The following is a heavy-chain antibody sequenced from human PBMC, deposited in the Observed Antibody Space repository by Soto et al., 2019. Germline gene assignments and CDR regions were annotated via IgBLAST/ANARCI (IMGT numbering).Heavy chain of an antibody. Sequence: EVQLLESGGGLVQPGGSLRLSCAASGFNFKSYDMFWVRQAPGKGPEWVSFVSTSGGRTEYADFVRGRFTISRDNAENTLSLQMNSLAVDDTAVYYCVRKGYDTGWYYDQWGQGTLVTVSS. V-gene: IGHV3-23*01. CDR3: VRKGYDTGWYYDQ. J-gene: IGHJ4*02. CDR2: VSTSGGRT. D-gene: IGHD6-19*01. CDR1: GFNFKSYD.